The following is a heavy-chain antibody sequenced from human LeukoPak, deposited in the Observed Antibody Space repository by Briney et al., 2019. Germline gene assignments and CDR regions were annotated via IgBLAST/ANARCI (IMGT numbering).Heavy chain of an antibody. V-gene: IGHV3-30*04. CDR2: ISYDGSNK. CDR1: GFTFSSYA. CDR3: ARVDY. Sequence: GGSLRLSCAASGFTFSSYAMHWVRQAPGKGLEWVAVISYDGSNKYYADSVKGRFTISRDNSKNTLYLQMNSLRAEDTAVYYCARVDYWGQGTLVTVSS. J-gene: IGHJ4*02.